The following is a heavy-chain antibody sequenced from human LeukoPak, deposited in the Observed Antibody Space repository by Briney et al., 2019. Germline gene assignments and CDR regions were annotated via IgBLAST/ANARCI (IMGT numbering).Heavy chain of an antibody. V-gene: IGHV3-30*04. CDR2: ISYDGSNK. CDR1: GFTFSSYA. CDR3: ARVDY. Sequence: GGSLRLSCAASGFTFSSYAMHWVRQAPGKGLEWVAVISYDGSNKYYADSVKGRFTISRDNSKNTLYLQMNSLRAEDTAVYYCARVDYWGQGTLVTVSS. J-gene: IGHJ4*02.